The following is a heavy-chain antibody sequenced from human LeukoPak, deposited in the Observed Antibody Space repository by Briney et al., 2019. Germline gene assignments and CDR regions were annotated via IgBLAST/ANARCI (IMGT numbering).Heavy chain of an antibody. CDR1: GYTFTSYG. J-gene: IGHJ4*02. CDR2: IIPIFGTA. D-gene: IGHD6-13*01. V-gene: IGHV1-69*13. Sequence: SVKVSCRASGYTFTSYGISWVRQAPGQGLEWMGGIIPIFGTANYAQKFQGRVTITADESTSTAYMELSSLRSEDTAVYYCARAHEKGGIAAAAMGGWGQGTLVTVSS. CDR3: ARAHEKGGIAAAAMGG.